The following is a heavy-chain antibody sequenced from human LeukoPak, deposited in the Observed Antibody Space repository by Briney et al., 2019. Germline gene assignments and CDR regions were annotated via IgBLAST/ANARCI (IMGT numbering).Heavy chain of an antibody. Sequence: GGSLRLSCAASGFTFSSYAMSWVRQAPGKGLEWVSAISGSGGSTYYADSVKGRFTISRDNSKNTLYLQMNSLRAEDTAVYYCAKAPPRVLWFGELLSLDYWGQGTLVTVSS. CDR2: ISGSGGST. D-gene: IGHD3-10*01. CDR3: AKAPPRVLWFGELLSLDY. J-gene: IGHJ4*02. V-gene: IGHV3-23*01. CDR1: GFTFSSYA.